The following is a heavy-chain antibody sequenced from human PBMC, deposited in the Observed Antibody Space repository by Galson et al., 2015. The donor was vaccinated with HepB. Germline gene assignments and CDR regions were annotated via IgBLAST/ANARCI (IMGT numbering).Heavy chain of an antibody. V-gene: IGHV3-11*01. J-gene: IGHJ4*02. CDR1: GFTFSDYY. CDR3: AGGLGGY. CDR2: ISHSGTTV. Sequence: SLRLSCAASGFTFSDYYMSWMRQAPGKGLEWLSYISHSGTTVYYADSLKGRFSISRDNAKNSLYLQMNSLRAEDTAVYYCAGGLGGYWGQGTLVTVS. D-gene: IGHD2-15*01.